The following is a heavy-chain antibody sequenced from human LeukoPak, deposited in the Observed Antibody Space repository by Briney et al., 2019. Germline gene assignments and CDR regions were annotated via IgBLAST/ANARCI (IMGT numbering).Heavy chain of an antibody. CDR1: GFTFSDYY. Sequence: GGSLRLSCAASGFTFSDYYMSWIRQAPGKGREGVSYISSSGSTIYYADSVKGRFTISRDNAKNSLYLQMNSLRAEDTAVYYCASLTGYSSSWYDYWGQGTLVTVSS. D-gene: IGHD6-13*01. CDR3: ASLTGYSSSWYDY. V-gene: IGHV3-11*04. J-gene: IGHJ4*02. CDR2: ISSSGSTI.